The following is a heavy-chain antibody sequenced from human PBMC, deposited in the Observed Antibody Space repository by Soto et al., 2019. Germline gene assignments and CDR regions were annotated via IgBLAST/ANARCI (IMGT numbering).Heavy chain of an antibody. CDR3: ARAPDYYGSGSYYSGGYYYYGMDV. J-gene: IGHJ6*02. Sequence: GGSLRLSCAASGFTFSSYSMNWVRQAPGKGLEWVSSISSSSSYIYYADSVKGRFTISRDNAKNSLYLQMNSLRAEDTAVYYCARAPDYYGSGSYYSGGYYYYGMDVWGQGTTVT. V-gene: IGHV3-21*01. CDR1: GFTFSSYS. D-gene: IGHD3-10*01. CDR2: ISSSSSYI.